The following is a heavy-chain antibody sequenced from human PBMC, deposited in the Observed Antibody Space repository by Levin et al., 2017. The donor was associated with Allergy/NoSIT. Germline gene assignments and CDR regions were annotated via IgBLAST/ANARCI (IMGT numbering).Heavy chain of an antibody. V-gene: IGHV4-31*03. CDR2: IYYSGST. Sequence: PSETLSLTCTVSGGSISSGGYYWSWIRQHPGKGLEWIGYIYYSGSTYYNPSLKSRVTISVDTSKNQFSLKLSSVTAADTAVYYCARDKSGNSLNYFDYWGQGTLVTVSS. D-gene: IGHD4-23*01. J-gene: IGHJ4*02. CDR3: ARDKSGNSLNYFDY. CDR1: GGSISSGGYY.